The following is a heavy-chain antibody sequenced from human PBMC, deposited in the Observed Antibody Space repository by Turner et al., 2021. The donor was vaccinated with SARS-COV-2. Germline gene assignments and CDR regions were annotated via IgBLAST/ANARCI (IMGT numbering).Heavy chain of an antibody. Sequence: QVQLQESGPGLVMPSETLSLTCTVSVGSISSYYWYGIRQPPGKGRGWIGYIYSNVITKYNPSLERRITISVATSKKQFALKLGAVTAAEPGLYLCAGGRGGIVVAWGQGTPVTVSS. D-gene: IGHD6-19*01. J-gene: IGHJ5*02. CDR2: IYSNVIT. CDR3: AGGRGGIVVA. CDR1: VGSISSYY. V-gene: IGHV4-59*01.